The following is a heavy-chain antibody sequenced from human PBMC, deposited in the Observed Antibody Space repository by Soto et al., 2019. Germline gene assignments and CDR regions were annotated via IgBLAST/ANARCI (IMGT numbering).Heavy chain of an antibody. D-gene: IGHD6-19*01. Sequence: QVQLVQSGAEVKKPGSSVKVSCKASGGTFSDYGIVWVRQAPGQGLQWMGAIIPMIGAANSAQNFQGRITITADKSTNTAFMELSSLRSGDTAVYYCARSGWSGAYDVWGQGTMVTVSS. J-gene: IGHJ3*01. V-gene: IGHV1-69*06. CDR1: GGTFSDYG. CDR2: IIPMIGAA. CDR3: ARSGWSGAYDV.